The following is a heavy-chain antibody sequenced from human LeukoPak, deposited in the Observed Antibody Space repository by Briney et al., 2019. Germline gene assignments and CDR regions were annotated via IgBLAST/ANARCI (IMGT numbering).Heavy chain of an antibody. CDR3: ARGWLAESTVVTPYNY. V-gene: IGHV1-69*13. Sequence: SVKVSCKASGGTFSSHDISWVRQAPGQGLEWMGGITPMFGTANYAQKFQGRVTITAIESMSTAYMELSSLRSEDTAVYYCARGWLAESTVVTPYNYWGQGTLVTVSS. J-gene: IGHJ4*02. CDR2: ITPMFGTA. D-gene: IGHD4-23*01. CDR1: GGTFSSHD.